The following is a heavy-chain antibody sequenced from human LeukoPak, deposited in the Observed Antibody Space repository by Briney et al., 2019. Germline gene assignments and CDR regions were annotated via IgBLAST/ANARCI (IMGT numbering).Heavy chain of an antibody. Sequence: SETLSLTCTVSGSSISSYSLSWIRQPAGKGLEWIGRIYASGTTNYNPSLKSRVTMSVDTSKNQFSLKLSSVTAADTAVYYCADFDFDHWGQGTLVTVSS. J-gene: IGHJ4*02. CDR1: GSSISSYS. CDR2: IYASGTT. V-gene: IGHV4-4*07. CDR3: ADFDFDH.